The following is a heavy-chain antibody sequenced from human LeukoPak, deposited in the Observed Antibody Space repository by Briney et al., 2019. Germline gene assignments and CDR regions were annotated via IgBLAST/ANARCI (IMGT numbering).Heavy chain of an antibody. CDR1: GGSFSGYY. CDR2: INHSGST. Sequence: SETLSLTCAVYGGSFSGYYWSWIRQPPGKGLEWIGEINHSGSTNYNPSLKSRVTISVDTSKNQFSLKLSSVTAADTAVYYCARDISGWYFDLWGRGTLVTVSS. CDR3: ARDISGWYFDL. J-gene: IGHJ2*01. V-gene: IGHV4-34*01.